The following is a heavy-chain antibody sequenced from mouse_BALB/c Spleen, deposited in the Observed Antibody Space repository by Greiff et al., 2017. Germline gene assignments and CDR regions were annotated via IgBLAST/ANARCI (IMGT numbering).Heavy chain of an antibody. J-gene: IGHJ1*01. CDR3: ATSTVVAHWYFDV. D-gene: IGHD1-1*01. CDR1: GYTFTSYW. Sequence: VQLQQSGAELARPGASVTLSCKASGYTFTSYWMQWVNQRPGQGLEWIGAIYPGDGDTRYTQKFKGKATLTADKSSSTAYMQLSSLASEDSAVYYCATSTVVAHWYFDVWGAGTTVTVSS. V-gene: IGHV1-87*01. CDR2: IYPGDGDT.